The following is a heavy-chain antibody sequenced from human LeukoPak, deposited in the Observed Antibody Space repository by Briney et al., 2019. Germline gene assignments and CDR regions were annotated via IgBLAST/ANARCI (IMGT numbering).Heavy chain of an antibody. CDR3: ARVGHYDILTGYPYYFDY. D-gene: IGHD3-9*01. CDR2: INPSGGST. CDR1: GYTFTSYY. Sequence: ASVKVSCKASGYTFTSYYMHWVRQAPGRGLEWMEIINPSGGSTSYAQKFQGRVTMTRDTSTSTAYMELSSLRSEDTAVYYCARVGHYDILTGYPYYFDYWGQGTLVTVSS. J-gene: IGHJ4*02. V-gene: IGHV1-46*01.